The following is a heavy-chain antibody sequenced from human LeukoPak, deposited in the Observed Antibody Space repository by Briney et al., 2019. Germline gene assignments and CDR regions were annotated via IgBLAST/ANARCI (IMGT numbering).Heavy chain of an antibody. J-gene: IGHJ4*02. D-gene: IGHD6-13*01. CDR3: ARDPKMLLIIAAAGTCDY. CDR2: ISYDGSNK. V-gene: IGHV3-30*03. Sequence: GGSLRLSCAASGFTFSNYGMHWVRQAPGKGLEWVALISYDGSNKYYADSVKGRFTISRDNSKNTLYLQMNSLRAEDTAVYYCARDPKMLLIIAAAGTCDYWGQGTLVTVSS. CDR1: GFTFSNYG.